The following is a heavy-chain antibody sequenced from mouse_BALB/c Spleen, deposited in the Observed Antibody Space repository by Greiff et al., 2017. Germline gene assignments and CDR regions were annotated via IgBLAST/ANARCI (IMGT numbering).Heavy chain of an antibody. CDR1: GFSLTSYG. D-gene: IGHD1-1*01. CDR3: ARKTVEGYYAMDY. CDR2: IWSGGST. V-gene: IGHV2-2*02. J-gene: IGHJ4*01. Sequence: VKVEESGPGLVQPSQSLSITCTVSGFSLTSYGVHWVRQSPGKGLEWLGVIWSGGSTDYNAAFISRLSISKDNSKSQVFFKMNSLQANDTAIYYCARKTVEGYYAMDYWGQGTSVTVSS.